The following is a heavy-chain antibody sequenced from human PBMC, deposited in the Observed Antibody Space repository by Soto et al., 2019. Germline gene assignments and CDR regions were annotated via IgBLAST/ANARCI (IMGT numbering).Heavy chain of an antibody. V-gene: IGHV1-8*01. D-gene: IGHD2-15*01. CDR2: MNPNSDNT. J-gene: IGHJ6*02. CDR1: GYTFTSYD. Sequence: ASVKVSCKASGYTFTSYDINWVRQATGQGLEWMGWMNPNSDNTGYAQKFQGRVTMTRNTSISTAYMELSSLRSEDTAVYYCARELVVCSGGSCCPASDMDVWGQGTTVTVSS. CDR3: ARELVVCSGGSCCPASDMDV.